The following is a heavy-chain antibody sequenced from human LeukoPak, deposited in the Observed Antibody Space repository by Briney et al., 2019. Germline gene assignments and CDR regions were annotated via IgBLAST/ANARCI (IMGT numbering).Heavy chain of an antibody. Sequence: ASVKVSCKAYGYTFTGYYIHWVRQAPGQGLEWMGWINPNSGDTNYAQKFQGRVTMTRDTSISTAYMELSRLKSDDTAVYYCARGTYDSSGYDPENWFDPWGQGTLVTVSS. D-gene: IGHD3-22*01. J-gene: IGHJ5*02. V-gene: IGHV1-2*02. CDR2: INPNSGDT. CDR1: GYTFTGYY. CDR3: ARGTYDSSGYDPENWFDP.